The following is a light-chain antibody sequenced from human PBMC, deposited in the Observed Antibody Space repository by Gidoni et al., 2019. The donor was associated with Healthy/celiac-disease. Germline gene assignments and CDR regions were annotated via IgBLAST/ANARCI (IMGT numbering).Light chain of an antibody. CDR1: HSVSSSY. CDR3: QQYGSSPRT. J-gene: IGKJ3*01. CDR2: CAS. V-gene: IGKV3-20*01. Sequence: EIVLTQSPGTLSLSPGERATLPCRASHSVSSSYLAWYQQTPGQAPRLLIYCASSRATVLPARFRGSVSGTDFTLTISSLEPESFAVYYCQQYGSSPRTFGPGTKVDIQ.